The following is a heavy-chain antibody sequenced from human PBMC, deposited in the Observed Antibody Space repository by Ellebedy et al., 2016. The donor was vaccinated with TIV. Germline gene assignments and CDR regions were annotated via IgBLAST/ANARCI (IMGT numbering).Heavy chain of an antibody. Sequence: SETLSLXXTVSGGSVSRYFWSWIRQPAGNGLEWIRRIFTSGSFNYNPSLMSRVTMSVVTSKNQISLRLNSVTTADTAVYYCARVHCSITTCDYYYMDVWGKGTTVTVSS. CDR2: IFTSGSF. J-gene: IGHJ6*03. CDR3: ARVHCSITTCDYYYMDV. V-gene: IGHV4-4*07. D-gene: IGHD1-1*01. CDR1: GGSVSRYF.